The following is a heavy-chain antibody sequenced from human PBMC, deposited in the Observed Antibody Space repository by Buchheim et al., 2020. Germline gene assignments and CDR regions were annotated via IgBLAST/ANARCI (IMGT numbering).Heavy chain of an antibody. CDR2: IDPSGSYT. D-gene: IGHD6-13*01. CDR1: GYSFTSYW. CDR3: ARHDSSSWYLVGNWFDP. J-gene: IGHJ5*02. V-gene: IGHV5-10-1*01. Sequence: EVQLVQSGAEVKKPGESLRISCKGSGYSFTSYWISWVRQMPGKGLEWMGRIDPSGSYTNYSPSFQGHVTISADKSISTAYPQWSSLKASDTAMYYCARHDSSSWYLVGNWFDPWGQGTL.